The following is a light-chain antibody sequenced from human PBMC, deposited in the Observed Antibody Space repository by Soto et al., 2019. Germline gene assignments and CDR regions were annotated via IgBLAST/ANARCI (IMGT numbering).Light chain of an antibody. CDR2: GAS. CDR3: QQYNNWPYT. CDR1: QSVSSN. Sequence: EIVMTQSPATLSVSPGERATLSCRASQSVSSNLAWYQQKPGQAPRLLIYGASTRATGIPARFSGSRSGTEFTLTISSLQSEDFAVYYCQQYNNWPYTFGQGTKLXXK. J-gene: IGKJ2*01. V-gene: IGKV3-15*01.